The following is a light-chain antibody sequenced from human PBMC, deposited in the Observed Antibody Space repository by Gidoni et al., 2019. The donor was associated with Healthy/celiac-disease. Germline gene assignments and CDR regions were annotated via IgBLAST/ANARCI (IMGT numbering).Light chain of an antibody. V-gene: IGKV3-15*01. CDR2: GAS. J-gene: IGKJ4*01. Sequence: EIAITQPPATLSVSTGERATLSCRASQSVSSNLAWYQQKPGQAPRLLIYGASTRATGIPARFSGSGSGTEFTLTISSLQSEDFAVYYCQQYNNWPPLTFGGGTKVEIK. CDR1: QSVSSN. CDR3: QQYNNWPPLT.